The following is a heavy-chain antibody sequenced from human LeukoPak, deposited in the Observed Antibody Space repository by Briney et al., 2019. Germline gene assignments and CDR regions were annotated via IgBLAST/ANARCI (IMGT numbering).Heavy chain of an antibody. Sequence: GGSLRLSCSASGFVYSAFWMSWVRQAPGKGLEWVANIKQDGSEKYYVDSVKGRFTIARDNSKNTLYLQMNSLRAEDTAVYYCAKTSVAAIDYWGQGTLVTVSS. D-gene: IGHD2-15*01. CDR2: IKQDGSEK. J-gene: IGHJ4*02. V-gene: IGHV3-7*01. CDR1: GFVYSAFW. CDR3: AKTSVAAIDY.